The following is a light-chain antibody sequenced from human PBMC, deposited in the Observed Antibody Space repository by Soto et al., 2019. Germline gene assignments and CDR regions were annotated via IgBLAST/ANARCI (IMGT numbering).Light chain of an antibody. CDR1: QSISSW. CDR2: DAS. Sequence: DIQMTQSPSTLSASVGDRVTITCRASQSISSWLAWYQQKPGKAPKLLIYDASSLESGVPSRFIGSGSGTEFTLTISSLQPDDFATYYRQQYNSYSPYTFGQGTKLEIK. CDR3: QQYNSYSPYT. J-gene: IGKJ2*01. V-gene: IGKV1-5*01.